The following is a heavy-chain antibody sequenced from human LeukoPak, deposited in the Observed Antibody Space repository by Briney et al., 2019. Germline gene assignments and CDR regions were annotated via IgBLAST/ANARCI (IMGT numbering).Heavy chain of an antibody. Sequence: ASVKVSCKASGYTFTGYYMHWVRQAPGQGLEWMGWINPNSGGTNYAQKFQGRVTMTRDTSISTAYMELSRLRSDDTAVYYCARALGRGGYSYGGDYWGQGTLVTVSS. CDR3: ARALGRGGYSYGGDY. CDR2: INPNSGGT. CDR1: GYTFTGYY. J-gene: IGHJ4*02. D-gene: IGHD5-18*01. V-gene: IGHV1-2*02.